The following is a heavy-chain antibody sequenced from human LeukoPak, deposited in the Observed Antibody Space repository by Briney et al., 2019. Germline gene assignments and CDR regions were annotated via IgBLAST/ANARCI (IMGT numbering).Heavy chain of an antibody. D-gene: IGHD4-17*01. V-gene: IGHV3-30*04. CDR2: ISYDGSNK. CDR1: GFTFSSYA. J-gene: IGHJ6*02. Sequence: GSLRLSCAASGFTFSSYAMHWVRQAPGKGLEWVAVISYDGSNKYYADSVKGRFTISRDNSKNTPYLQMNSLRAEDTAVYYCAKVLPPLRLYGMDVWGQGTTVTVSS. CDR3: AKVLPPLRLYGMDV.